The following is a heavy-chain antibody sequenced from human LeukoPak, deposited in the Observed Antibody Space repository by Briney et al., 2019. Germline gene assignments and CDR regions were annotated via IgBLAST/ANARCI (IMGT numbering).Heavy chain of an antibody. CDR1: GYTFTGYY. CDR2: INPNSGGT. D-gene: IGHD3-10*01. J-gene: IGHJ4*02. V-gene: IGHV1-2*02. CDR3: ARDGLFYYYGSLPPEADY. Sequence: GASVKVSCKASGYTFTGYYMHWVRQAPGQGLEWMGWINPNSGGTNYAQKFRGRVTMTRDTSISTAYMELSRLRSDDTAVYYCARDGLFYYYGSLPPEADYWGQGTLVTVSS.